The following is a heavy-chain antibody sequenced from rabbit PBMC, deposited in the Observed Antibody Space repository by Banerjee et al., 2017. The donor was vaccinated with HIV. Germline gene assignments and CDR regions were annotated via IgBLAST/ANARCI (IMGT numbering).Heavy chain of an antibody. J-gene: IGHJ4*01. CDR3: VRHNSGLTL. CDR1: GFSFSSNYY. CDR2: ITYGGSA. V-gene: IGHV1S45*01. Sequence: QEQLEESGGDLVKPGASLTLTCTGSGFSFSSNYYISWVRQAPGKGLEWIGYITYGGSALYASWAKGRFTISRTSTTVDLKMTSLTAADTATYFCVRHNSGLTLWGPGTLVTVS. D-gene: IGHD4-1*01.